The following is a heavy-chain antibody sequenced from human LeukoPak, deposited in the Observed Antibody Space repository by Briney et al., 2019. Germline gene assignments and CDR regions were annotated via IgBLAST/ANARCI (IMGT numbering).Heavy chain of an antibody. J-gene: IGHJ4*02. CDR1: GGSISSYY. CDR3: ARGLVGATAFDY. CDR2: IYYSGST. Sequence: SETLSLTCAVSGGSISSYYWGWIRQPPGKGPEWIGYIYYSGSTNYNPSLKSRVTISVDTSKNQFSLKLSSVTAADTAVYYCARGLVGATAFDYWGQGTLVTVSS. V-gene: IGHV4-59*01. D-gene: IGHD1-26*01.